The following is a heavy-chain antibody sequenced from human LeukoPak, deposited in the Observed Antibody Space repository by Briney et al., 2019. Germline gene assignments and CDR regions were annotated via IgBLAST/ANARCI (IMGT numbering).Heavy chain of an antibody. D-gene: IGHD4-23*01. CDR1: GFAFSSYA. Sequence: GGSLRLSCAVSGFAFSSYAVSWVRQAPGKGLEWVSAISGSGDSTYYADSAKGRFTISRDNSKNTLYLQMNSLRAEDTAVYYCAKVIGGGNYYTDYWGQGTLVTVSS. J-gene: IGHJ4*02. CDR3: AKVIGGGNYYTDY. V-gene: IGHV3-23*01. CDR2: ISGSGDST.